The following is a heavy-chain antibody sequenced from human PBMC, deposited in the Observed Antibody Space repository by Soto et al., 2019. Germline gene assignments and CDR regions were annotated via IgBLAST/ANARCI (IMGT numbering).Heavy chain of an antibody. D-gene: IGHD6-19*01. CDR1: GGTFSNYV. J-gene: IGHJ6*02. CDR2: IIPLFGTT. V-gene: IGHV1-69*01. Sequence: QVQLVQSGTEVKKPGSSAKVSCKASGGTFSNYVISWVRQAPGQGLEWMGGIIPLFGTTDYAKKFQGRIAITADESTTTVYMDLSSLRSEDTAVYFCAGGRIVVAGSSAYYSMDVWGQGTTVTVSS. CDR3: AGGRIVVAGSSAYYSMDV.